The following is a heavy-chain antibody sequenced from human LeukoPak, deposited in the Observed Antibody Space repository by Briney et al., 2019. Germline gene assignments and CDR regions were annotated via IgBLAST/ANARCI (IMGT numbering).Heavy chain of an antibody. Sequence: SETLSLTCAVYGGSFSGYYWSWIRQPPGKGLEWIGEINHSGSTNYNPSLKSRVTISVDTSKNQFSLKLSSVTAADTAVYYCARGLWVYGSSWYLATGGTFDYWGQGTLVTVSS. CDR2: INHSGST. CDR1: GGSFSGYY. CDR3: ARGLWVYGSSWYLATGGTFDY. V-gene: IGHV4-34*01. D-gene: IGHD6-13*01. J-gene: IGHJ4*02.